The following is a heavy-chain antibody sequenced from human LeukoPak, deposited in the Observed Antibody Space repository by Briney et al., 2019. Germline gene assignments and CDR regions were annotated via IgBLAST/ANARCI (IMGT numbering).Heavy chain of an antibody. CDR2: INPNSGGT. CDR1: GYTFTGYY. J-gene: IGHJ5*02. Sequence: GASVKVSCKASGYTFTGYYMHWVRQAPGQGLEWMGWINPNSGGTNYAQKFRGRVTMTRDTSISTAYMELSRPRSDDTAVYYCARDPPYCSGGSCYGWFDPWGQGTLVTVSS. CDR3: ARDPPYCSGGSCYGWFDP. V-gene: IGHV1-2*02. D-gene: IGHD2-15*01.